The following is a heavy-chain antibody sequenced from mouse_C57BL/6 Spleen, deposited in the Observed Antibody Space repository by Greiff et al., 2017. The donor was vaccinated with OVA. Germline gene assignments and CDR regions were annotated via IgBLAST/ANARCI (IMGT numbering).Heavy chain of an antibody. Sequence: EVKVVESGGGLVQPGGSMKLSCVASGFTFSNYWMNWVRQSPEKGLEWVAQIRLKSDNYATHYAESVKGRFTISRDDSKSSVYLQMNNLRAEDTGIYYCTVESPRFAYWGQGTLVTVSA. V-gene: IGHV6-3*01. J-gene: IGHJ3*01. CDR2: IRLKSDNYAT. CDR3: TVESPRFAY. CDR1: GFTFSNYW.